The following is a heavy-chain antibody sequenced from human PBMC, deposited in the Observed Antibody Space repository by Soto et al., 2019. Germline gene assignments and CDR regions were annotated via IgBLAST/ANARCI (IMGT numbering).Heavy chain of an antibody. Sequence: QVQLQESGPGLVRPSETLSLTCTVSGDSLSTYYWSWIRQPAGERLEWIGRIHDTGRTNYNPSLKSRFTMSVDTSKYQFSLRVISVTAAVTAVYYCARELVSGTYRFDSWGQGTLVTVSS. V-gene: IGHV4-4*07. CDR2: IHDTGRT. J-gene: IGHJ4*02. CDR1: GDSLSTYY. CDR3: ARELVSGTYRFDS. D-gene: IGHD3-10*01.